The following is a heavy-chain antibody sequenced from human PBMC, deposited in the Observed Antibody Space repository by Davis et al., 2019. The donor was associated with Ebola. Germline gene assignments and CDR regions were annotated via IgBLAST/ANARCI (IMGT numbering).Heavy chain of an antibody. J-gene: IGHJ6*02. CDR2: ISGSGGST. Sequence: GESLKISCAASGFTFSSYAMSWVRQAPGKGLEWVSAISGSGGSTYYADSVKGRFTISRDNSKNTLYLQMNSLRAEDTAVYYCARDPGCSGGSCLFYYYYGMDVWGQGTTVTVSS. V-gene: IGHV3-23*01. CDR3: ARDPGCSGGSCLFYYYYGMDV. CDR1: GFTFSSYA. D-gene: IGHD2-15*01.